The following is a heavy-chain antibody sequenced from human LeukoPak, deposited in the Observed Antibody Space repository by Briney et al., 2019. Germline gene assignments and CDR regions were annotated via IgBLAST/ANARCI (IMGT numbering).Heavy chain of an antibody. D-gene: IGHD1-7*01. J-gene: IGHJ4*02. V-gene: IGHV3-7*01. CDR1: GFTFSGFW. CDR2: IKQDGSEK. Sequence: PGGSLRLSCAASGFTFSGFWMSWVRQTPGKGLEWVANIKQDGSEKYYVDSVKGRFTISRDNAKNSLSVQMNGLRVEDTAVYYCARAGSFWHYVYWGQGTLVTVSS. CDR3: ARAGSFWHYVY.